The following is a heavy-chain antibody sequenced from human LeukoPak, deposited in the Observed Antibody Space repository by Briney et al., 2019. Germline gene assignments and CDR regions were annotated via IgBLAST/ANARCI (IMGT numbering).Heavy chain of an antibody. CDR2: IIPIFGTA. Sequence: ASVKVSCXASGGTFSSYAISWVRQALGQGLEWMGRIIPIFGTANYAQKFQGRVTITTDESTSTAYMELSSLRSEDTAVYYCAREEYYGLGSYYNVPRFDYWGQGTLVTVSS. V-gene: IGHV1-69*05. CDR1: GGTFSSYA. J-gene: IGHJ4*02. CDR3: AREEYYGLGSYYNVPRFDY. D-gene: IGHD3-10*01.